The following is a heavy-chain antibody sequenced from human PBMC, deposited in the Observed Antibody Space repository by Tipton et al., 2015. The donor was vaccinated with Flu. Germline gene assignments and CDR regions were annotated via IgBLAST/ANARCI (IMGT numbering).Heavy chain of an antibody. V-gene: IGHV4-39*01. CDR2: IYYSGST. CDR3: ARREYCSSTSCYYIVYFDL. Sequence: TLSLTCTVSGGSISSGSYYWGWIRQPPGKGLEWIGSIYYSGSTYYNPSLKSRVTISVDTSKNQFSLKLSSVTAADTAVYYCARREYCSSTSCYYIVYFDLWGRGPLVPVSS. J-gene: IGHJ2*01. D-gene: IGHD2-2*01. CDR1: GGSISSGSYY.